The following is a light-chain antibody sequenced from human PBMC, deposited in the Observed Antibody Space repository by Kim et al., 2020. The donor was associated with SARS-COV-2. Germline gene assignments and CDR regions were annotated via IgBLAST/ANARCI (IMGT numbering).Light chain of an antibody. Sequence: LEQTVRITCQRNSLKGFYASWYQQKPGQAPLLVIYGKNNRPSGIPDRFSGFNSGDTASLIITGAQAEDEAHYYCHSRDSSGNHVIFAGGTKVTVL. CDR1: SLKGFY. J-gene: IGLJ2*01. CDR2: GKN. CDR3: HSRDSSGNHVI. V-gene: IGLV3-19*01.